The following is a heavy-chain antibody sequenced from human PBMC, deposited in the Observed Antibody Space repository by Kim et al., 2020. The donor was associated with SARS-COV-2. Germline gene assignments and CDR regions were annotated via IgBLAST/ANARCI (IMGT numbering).Heavy chain of an antibody. V-gene: IGHV4-59*13. Sequence: SETLSLTCTVSGGSISSYYWSWIRQPPGKGLEWIGYIYYSGSTNYNPSLKSRVPISVDTSTNQFSLKLSSVTAADTAVYYCARGQRITIFGVVREMDVWGQGTTVTVSS. CDR3: ARGQRITIFGVVREMDV. CDR1: GGSISSYY. CDR2: IYYSGST. D-gene: IGHD3-3*01. J-gene: IGHJ6*02.